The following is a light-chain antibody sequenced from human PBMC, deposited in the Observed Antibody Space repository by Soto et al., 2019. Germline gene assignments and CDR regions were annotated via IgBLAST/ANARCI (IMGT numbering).Light chain of an antibody. Sequence: IQMTQSPSYLLPSVGARVSITCQATQDINIYLNWYQQKPGKAPNLLIYDASNLEIGVPSRFSGSGSGTHFTFTISSLQTEDIGTYYCQQYDILPITFGRGTRLEIK. J-gene: IGKJ5*01. V-gene: IGKV1-33*01. CDR1: QDINIY. CDR3: QQYDILPIT. CDR2: DAS.